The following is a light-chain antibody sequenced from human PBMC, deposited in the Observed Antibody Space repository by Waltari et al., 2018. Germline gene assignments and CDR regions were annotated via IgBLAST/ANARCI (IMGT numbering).Light chain of an antibody. CDR1: QSVFNRSNKQNY. CDR3: QQYYTTPCT. V-gene: IGKV4-1*01. CDR2: WAS. J-gene: IGKJ2*02. Sequence: DIVMTQSTDSLAVSLGERATINCKSGQSVFNRSNKQNYLACYQQTQGQPPKLLIYWASTRESGVPDRFSVSGSGTDFTLTISSLQAEDVAVYYCQQYYTTPCTFGQGTRLEIK.